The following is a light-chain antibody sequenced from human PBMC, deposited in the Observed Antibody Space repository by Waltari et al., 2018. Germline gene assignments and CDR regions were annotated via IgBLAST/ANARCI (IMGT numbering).Light chain of an antibody. CDR3: QAWDTTTAI. CDR1: KRGDKY. CDR2: QNN. J-gene: IGLJ2*01. Sequence: SYELTQPPSVSVSPGQTASITCSGDKRGDKYTCWYHQKPGQSPMLVIYQNNKRPSGIPGRFSGSNSGNTATLTISDTQAVDEADYYCQAWDTTTAIFGGGTKLTVL. V-gene: IGLV3-1*01.